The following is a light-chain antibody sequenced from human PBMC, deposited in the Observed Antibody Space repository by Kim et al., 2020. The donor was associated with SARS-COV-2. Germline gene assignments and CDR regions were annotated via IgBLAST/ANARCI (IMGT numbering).Light chain of an antibody. CDR3: LQHNTYPIT. CDR1: QDIRND. Sequence: GDRVTNSCRASQDIRNDLGWYQQNQGRATKRLIYGESSLQSGVPSRFSGSGSGTEFTLTISSLQPEDFATYFCLQHNTYPITFGQGTRLEIK. J-gene: IGKJ5*01. CDR2: GES. V-gene: IGKV1-17*01.